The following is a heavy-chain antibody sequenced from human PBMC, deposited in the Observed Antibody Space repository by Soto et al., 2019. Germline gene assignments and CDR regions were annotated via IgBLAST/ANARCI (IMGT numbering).Heavy chain of an antibody. D-gene: IGHD3-10*01. CDR3: ARGVYGSGNYYTGPSAFDI. V-gene: IGHV1-69*06. CDR1: GGTLSDHG. J-gene: IGHJ3*02. CDR2: TIPVFNTA. Sequence: QVQLEQSGAVVKKPGSSVKVSCKASGGTLSDHGVAWLRQAPGQGLEWMGGTIPVFNTAKYAQKFQGRVSVTADKFTNIAYMELSSLRSEDTAIYFCARGVYGSGNYYTGPSAFDIWGRGTMVIVSS.